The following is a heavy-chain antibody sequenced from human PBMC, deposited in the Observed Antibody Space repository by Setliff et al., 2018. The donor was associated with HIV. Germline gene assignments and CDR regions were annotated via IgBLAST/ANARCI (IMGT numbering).Heavy chain of an antibody. CDR3: VRGSISPGIDY. V-gene: IGHV3-74*01. D-gene: IGHD3-3*02. CDR2: INTDGSSA. Sequence: GGSLRLSCAASGFEFSGYWMHWVRQAPGKGLLSVARINTDGSSADYADSVKGRFTISRDNAKNTLYLQMNSLRPEDTAVYFCVRGSISPGIDYWGQGTLITVSS. CDR1: GFEFSGYW. J-gene: IGHJ4*02.